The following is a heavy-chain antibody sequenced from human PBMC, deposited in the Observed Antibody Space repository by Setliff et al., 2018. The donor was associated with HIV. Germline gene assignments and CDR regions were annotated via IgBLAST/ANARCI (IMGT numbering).Heavy chain of an antibody. CDR2: IWYDGSQK. D-gene: IGHD6-19*01. CDR1: GFSFRDYG. J-gene: IGHJ4*02. Sequence: GGSLRLSCAASGFSFRDYGMNWVRQAPGKGLGWVAFIWYDGSQKYYADSVRGRFSISRDNTRDTLYLQMNSLKTEDTAVYYCAKDISGWFSRQGSGYWGQGTLVTVSS. CDR3: AKDISGWFSRQGSGY. V-gene: IGHV3-30*02.